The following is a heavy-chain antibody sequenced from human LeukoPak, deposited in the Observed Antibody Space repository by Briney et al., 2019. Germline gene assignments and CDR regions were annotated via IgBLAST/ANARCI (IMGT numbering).Heavy chain of an antibody. CDR2: VNPNNGDT. V-gene: IGHV1-2*02. CDR3: ARDLADDFDSSAINWFDP. D-gene: IGHD3-22*01. Sequence: GSVKVSCKASGCPFNGYYLHWVRQAPGQGLEWMGWVNPNNGDTNYAEKFEARVTMTRDTSINTAYMELTSLRSDDTAVYYCARDLADDFDSSAINWFDPWGPGTLVTVSS. CDR1: GCPFNGYY. J-gene: IGHJ5*02.